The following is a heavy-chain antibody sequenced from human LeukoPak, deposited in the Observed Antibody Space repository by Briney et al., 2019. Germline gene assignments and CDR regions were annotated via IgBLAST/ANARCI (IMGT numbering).Heavy chain of an antibody. J-gene: IGHJ4*02. Sequence: GGSLRLSCAASGFIFSSYWIHWVRQAPGKGLVWVSRINSDGSTTTYADSVKGQFTISRDNAKNTLYLQMNSLRAEDTAVYYCARGAGSSWSGLIDYWGQGTLVTVSS. V-gene: IGHV3-74*01. D-gene: IGHD6-13*01. CDR3: ARGAGSSWSGLIDY. CDR1: GFIFSSYW. CDR2: INSDGSTT.